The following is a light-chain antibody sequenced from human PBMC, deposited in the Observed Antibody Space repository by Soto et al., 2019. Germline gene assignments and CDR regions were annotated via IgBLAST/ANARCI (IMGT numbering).Light chain of an antibody. V-gene: IGKV3-15*01. CDR3: LQYHNLWA. CDR1: QNIFSN. CDR2: RAS. J-gene: IGKJ1*01. Sequence: IVMTQSPATLSVSPGESLTLSCRASQNIFSNIAWYQQRPGQAPRLLIYRASTRATGVPARFSGSGSGTDFTLTISSLQSEDFTVYSCLQYHNLWAFGQGTKVEIK.